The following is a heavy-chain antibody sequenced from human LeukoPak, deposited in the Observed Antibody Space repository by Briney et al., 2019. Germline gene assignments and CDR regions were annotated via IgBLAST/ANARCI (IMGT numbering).Heavy chain of an antibody. V-gene: IGHV3-49*04. CDR2: IRSKACGGNT. CDR1: GFTFGDYA. CDR3: TRDLRRGVTLDLDIAVASNDY. Sequence: GGSLRLSCTASGFTFGDYAMRWVRQAPGKGLEWVGFIRSKACGGNTAYAASVRGRFTISRDDSNSIAYLQMNSLKTEDTAVYYCTRDLRRGVTLDLDIAVASNDYWGQGTLVTVSS. D-gene: IGHD6-19*01. J-gene: IGHJ4*02.